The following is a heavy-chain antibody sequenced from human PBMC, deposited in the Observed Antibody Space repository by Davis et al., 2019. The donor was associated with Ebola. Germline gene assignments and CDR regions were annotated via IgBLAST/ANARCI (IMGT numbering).Heavy chain of an antibody. CDR2: INYGGNT. D-gene: IGHD2-8*02. CDR3: LLLGHCTSDTSCYPRPV. J-gene: IGHJ6*04. CDR1: GVSFSGNY. V-gene: IGHV4-34*01. Sequence: PSETLSLTCAASGVSFSGNYWSWVRQPPGKGLEWIGEINYGGNTNYLPSLKSRLTIVVDTSRIQVSLKLSSVTAADTAVYYCLLLGHCTSDTSCYPRPVWGEGTTVTVSS.